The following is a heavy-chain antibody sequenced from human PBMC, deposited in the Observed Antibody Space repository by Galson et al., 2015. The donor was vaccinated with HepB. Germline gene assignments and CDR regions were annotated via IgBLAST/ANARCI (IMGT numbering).Heavy chain of an antibody. CDR2: ISGSGDDT. V-gene: IGHV3-23*01. CDR1: GFSFTNYA. CDR3: AKARYYDSNGYHSAGD. Sequence: SLRLSCAASGFSFTNYAMNWVRQAPGKGLDWVSAISGSGDDTYYADSVRGRFTISRDNSKNTLYLQMNSLRAEDTALYYCAKARYYDSNGYHSAGDWGQGTLVTVSS. D-gene: IGHD3-22*01. J-gene: IGHJ4*02.